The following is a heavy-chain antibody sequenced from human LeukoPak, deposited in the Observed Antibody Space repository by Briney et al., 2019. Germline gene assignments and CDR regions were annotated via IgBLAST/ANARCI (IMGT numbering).Heavy chain of an antibody. J-gene: IGHJ4*02. CDR2: IWYDGSNK. CDR1: GLTYSSYG. V-gene: IGHV3-33*01. CDR3: ARDLGVVTVPLYYFDY. Sequence: GGSLRLPCAASGLTYSSYGIHWVRQAPGKGLEWVAVIWYDGSNKYYADSVKGRFTISRDNSKNTLYLQMNSLRAEDTAVYYCARDLGVVTVPLYYFDYWGQGTLVTVSS. D-gene: IGHD3-3*01.